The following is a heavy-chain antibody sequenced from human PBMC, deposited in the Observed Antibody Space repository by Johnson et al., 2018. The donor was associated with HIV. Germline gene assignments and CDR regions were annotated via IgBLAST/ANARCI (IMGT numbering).Heavy chain of an antibody. CDR3: ARPGGGAPDAFDI. CDR2: ISWNGGYT. Sequence: VQLVESGGGVVRPGGSLRLSCAASGFTFDDYGMNWIRQFPGKGLEWVSGISWNGGYTTYADSVKGRFIISRDNAKNSLYLQMNSLRAEDTALYYCARPGGGAPDAFDIWGQGTMVTVS. J-gene: IGHJ3*02. CDR1: GFTFDDYG. D-gene: IGHD3-10*01. V-gene: IGHV3-20*04.